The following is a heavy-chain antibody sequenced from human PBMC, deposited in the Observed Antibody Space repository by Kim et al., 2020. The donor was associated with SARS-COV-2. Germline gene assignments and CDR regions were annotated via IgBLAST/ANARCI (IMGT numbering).Heavy chain of an antibody. CDR2: INHSGST. CDR3: ARGSVQGVIDAASYYYYGMDV. J-gene: IGHJ6*02. Sequence: SETLSLTRAVYGGSFSGYYWSWIRQPPGKGLEWIGEINHSGSTNYNPSLKSRVTISVDTSKNQFSLKLSSVTAADTAVYYCARGSVQGVIDAASYYYYGMDVWGQGTTVTVSS. V-gene: IGHV4-34*01. D-gene: IGHD3-10*01. CDR1: GGSFSGYY.